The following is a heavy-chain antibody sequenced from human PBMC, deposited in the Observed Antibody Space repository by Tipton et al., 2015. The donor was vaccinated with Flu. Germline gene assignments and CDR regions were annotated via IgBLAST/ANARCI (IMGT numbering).Heavy chain of an antibody. Sequence: QVQLVQSGAEVKTPGASVKVSCTASGYTFTSYGVSWVRQAPGQGLEWMGWISAYNGNTKYAQKVQGRVTMTTDKFTSTAYMELRSLNSDDTAVYYCARDGSGRGSLHLGWFDPWGQGTLVTVSS. CDR3: ARDGSGRGSLHLGWFDP. V-gene: IGHV1-18*01. CDR1: GYTFTSYG. J-gene: IGHJ5*02. CDR2: ISAYNGNT. D-gene: IGHD7-27*01.